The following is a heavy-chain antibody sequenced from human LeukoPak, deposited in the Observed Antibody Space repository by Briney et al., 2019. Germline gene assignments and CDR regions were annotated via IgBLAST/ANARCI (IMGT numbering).Heavy chain of an antibody. V-gene: IGHV3-7*01. J-gene: IGHJ4*02. CDR3: ARDRSYHLFDY. Sequence: GGSLRLSCAASGFTFSSYWMSWVRQAPGEGLEWVANIKQDGSEKYYVDSVKGRFTISRDNAKNSLYLQMNSLRAEDTAVYYCARDRSYHLFDYWGQGTLVTVSS. CDR2: IKQDGSEK. D-gene: IGHD1-26*01. CDR1: GFTFSSYW.